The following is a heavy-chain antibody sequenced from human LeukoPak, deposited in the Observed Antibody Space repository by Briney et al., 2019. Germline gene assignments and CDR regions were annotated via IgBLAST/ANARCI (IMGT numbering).Heavy chain of an antibody. CDR3: ARSTVDTAMVLGY. CDR1: GGSVTSYY. CDR2: ISYIGNT. V-gene: IGHV4-59*02. Sequence: SETLSLTCIVSGGSVTSYYWSWIRRPPGKGLEWIGYISYIGNTKYNLSLKSRVAMSIDASKNQLSLKLSSVTAADTAVYYCARSTVDTAMVLGYWGQGTLITVSS. D-gene: IGHD5-18*01. J-gene: IGHJ4*02.